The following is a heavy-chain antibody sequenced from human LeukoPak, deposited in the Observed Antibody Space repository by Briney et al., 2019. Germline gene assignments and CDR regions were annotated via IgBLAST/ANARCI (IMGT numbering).Heavy chain of an antibody. CDR1: GYNFLAHW. Sequence: GESLKIYCNGSGYNFLAHWLVLMRPMPGKGLEWVGSIYPGDAETKYNSSFEGQVTISTDKSITTAYLQWSGLRASDTALYFCARRSSSCSGGTCDFYYYDSWGQGTRVTVSS. D-gene: IGHD6-6*01. CDR2: IYPGDAET. J-gene: IGHJ4*02. V-gene: IGHV5-51*01. CDR3: ARRSSSCSGGTCDFYYYDS.